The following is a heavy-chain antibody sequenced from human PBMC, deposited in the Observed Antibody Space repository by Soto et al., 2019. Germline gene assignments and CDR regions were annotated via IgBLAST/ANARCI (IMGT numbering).Heavy chain of an antibody. CDR3: ARHRENYYYYYGMDV. V-gene: IGHV1-69*13. CDR1: GVTFSSYA. CDR2: IIPIFGTA. Sequence: GASVKVSCKASGVTFSSYAISWVRQAPGQGLEWMGGIIPIFGTANYAQKFQGRVTITADESTSTAYMELSSLRSEDTAVYYCARHRENYYYYYGMDVWGQGTTVTVSS. J-gene: IGHJ6*02.